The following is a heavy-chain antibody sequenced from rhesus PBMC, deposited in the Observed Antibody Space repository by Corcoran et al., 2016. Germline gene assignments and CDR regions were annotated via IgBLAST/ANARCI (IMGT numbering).Heavy chain of an antibody. CDR1: GGSLSSNY. D-gene: IGHD4-29*01. V-gene: IGHV4-147*01. CDR2: IYGRSGIT. Sequence: QVQLQESGPGLVKPSETLSLTRAVSGGSLSSNYWSWLRQPPGKGLEWIGRIYGRSGITSYNPSLTSRVTSSTDTSKNQFALKLSSGTDADTAVYYCARDYGSSYGLDSWGQGVVVTVSS. CDR3: ARDYGSSYGLDS. J-gene: IGHJ6*01.